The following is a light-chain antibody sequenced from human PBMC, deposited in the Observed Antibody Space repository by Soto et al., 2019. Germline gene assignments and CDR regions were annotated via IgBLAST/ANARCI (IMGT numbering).Light chain of an antibody. V-gene: IGKV1-9*01. J-gene: IGKJ4*01. CDR3: QQLNGYQLA. CDR2: SAS. Sequence: DIQLTQSPSFLSASVGDTVTITCRASQGMSTYLAWYQQKPGKVPKLLIRSASTLQSGVPPRFSGGGSGTEFTLTISTLQPDDSSIYYCQQLNGYQLAFGGGTNVEIK. CDR1: QGMSTY.